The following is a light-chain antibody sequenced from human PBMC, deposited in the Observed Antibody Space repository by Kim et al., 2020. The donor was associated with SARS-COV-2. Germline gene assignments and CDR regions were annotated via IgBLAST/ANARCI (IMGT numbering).Light chain of an antibody. V-gene: IGLV2-11*03. CDR1: SSDVGAYNF. Sequence: GQSVTISCTGTSSDVGAYNFVSWYQQHPGKAPKLLIFDVSKRPSGVPDRFSGSKSGNTASLTISGLQAADEADYYCCSYAGTGTYVFGTGTKVTVL. J-gene: IGLJ1*01. CDR3: CSYAGTGTYV. CDR2: DVS.